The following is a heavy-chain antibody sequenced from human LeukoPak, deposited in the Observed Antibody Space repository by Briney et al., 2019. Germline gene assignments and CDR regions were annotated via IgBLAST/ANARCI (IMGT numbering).Heavy chain of an antibody. CDR2: INHSGST. D-gene: IGHD6-19*01. CDR1: GGSVSGYY. J-gene: IGHJ2*01. V-gene: IGHV4-34*01. CDR3: ARVLEGSSGQHWYFDL. Sequence: SETLSLTCAVYGGSVSGYYWSWIRQPPGKGLEWIGEINHSGSTNYNPSLKSRVTISVDTSKNQFSLRLSSVTAADTAVYYCARVLEGSSGQHWYFDLWGRGTPVTVSS.